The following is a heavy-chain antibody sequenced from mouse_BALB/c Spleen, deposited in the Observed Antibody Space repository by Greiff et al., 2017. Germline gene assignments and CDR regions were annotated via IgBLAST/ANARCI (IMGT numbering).Heavy chain of an antibody. CDR2: IRNKANGYTT. D-gene: IGHD3-1*01. CDR3: ARDHSSVYVAYSVVF. J-gene: IGHJ4*01. V-gene: IGHV7-3*02. CDR1: GFTFTDYY. Sequence: EVKVVESGGGLVQPGGSLRLSCATSGFTFTDYYMSWVRQPPGKALEWLGFIRNKANGYTTEYSASVKGRFTISRDNSQSLLYLQMNTLRAEDCATFYCARDHSSVYVAYSVVFWGRGPSLPVST.